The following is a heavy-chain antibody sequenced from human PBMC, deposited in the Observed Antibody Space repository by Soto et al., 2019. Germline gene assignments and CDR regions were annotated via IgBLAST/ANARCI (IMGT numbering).Heavy chain of an antibody. CDR2: IYYSGST. CDR1: GGSISSGGYY. J-gene: IGHJ4*02. CDR3: ARTYYYDSSAPTPFDY. Sequence: SETLSLTCTVSGGSISSGGYYWSWIRQHPGKGLEWIGYIYYSGSTYYNPSLKSRVTISVDTSKNQFSLKLTSVTAADTAVYYCARTYYYDSSAPTPFDYWGQGTLVTVSS. V-gene: IGHV4-31*03. D-gene: IGHD3-22*01.